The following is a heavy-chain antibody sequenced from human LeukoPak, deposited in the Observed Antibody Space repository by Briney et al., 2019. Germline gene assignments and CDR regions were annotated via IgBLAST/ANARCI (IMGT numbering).Heavy chain of an antibody. Sequence: PGGSLRLSCTASGFTFGDYAMSWVRQAPGKGLEWVGFIRSKAYGGTTEYAASVKGRFTISRDDSKSIAYLQMNSLETEDTAVYYCTRVEADYSSGWYYFDYWGQGTLVTVSS. CDR1: GFTFGDYA. V-gene: IGHV3-49*04. D-gene: IGHD6-19*01. J-gene: IGHJ4*02. CDR3: TRVEADYSSGWYYFDY. CDR2: IRSKAYGGTT.